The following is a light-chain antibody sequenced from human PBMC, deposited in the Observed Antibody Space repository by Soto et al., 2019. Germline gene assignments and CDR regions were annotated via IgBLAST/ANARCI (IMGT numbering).Light chain of an antibody. V-gene: IGLV2-14*01. CDR3: TSHAGTINFPYI. CDR1: SSDVGRYNH. J-gene: IGLJ1*01. Sequence: QSALTQPASVSVSPGQSITISCTGTSSDVGRYNHVSWYQHHPGKAPKLIISEVSNRPSGVSNRFSGSKSGYTASLTISGLQAEDEADYYCTSHAGTINFPYIFGTGTKVTVL. CDR2: EVS.